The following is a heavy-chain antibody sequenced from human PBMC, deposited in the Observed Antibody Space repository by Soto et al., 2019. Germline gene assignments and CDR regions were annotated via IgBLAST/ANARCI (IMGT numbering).Heavy chain of an antibody. D-gene: IGHD4-17*01. CDR1: GGSISSGGYS. J-gene: IGHJ4*02. CDR2: IYHSGST. CDR3: ARGLTTVMDY. Sequence: SETLSLTCAVSGGSISSGGYSWSWIRQPPGKGLEWIGYIYHSGSTYYNPSLKSRVTISVDRSKNQFSLKLSSVTAADTAVYYCARGLTTVMDYWGQGTLVTVSS. V-gene: IGHV4-30-2*01.